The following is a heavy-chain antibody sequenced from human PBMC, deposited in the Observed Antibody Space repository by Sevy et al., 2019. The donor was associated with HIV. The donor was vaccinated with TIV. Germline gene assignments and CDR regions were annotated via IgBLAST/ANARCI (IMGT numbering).Heavy chain of an antibody. CDR1: GFTFSSYA. D-gene: IGHD3-10*01. J-gene: IGHJ4*02. CDR3: AKDLERITMVRGVIMGTFDY. CDR2: ISGSGGST. Sequence: GGSLRLSCAASGFTFSSYAMSWVRQAPGKGLEWVSAISGSGGSTYYADSVKGRFTISRDNSKNTLYLQMNSLRAKDTAVYYCAKDLERITMVRGVIMGTFDYWGQGTLVTVSS. V-gene: IGHV3-23*01.